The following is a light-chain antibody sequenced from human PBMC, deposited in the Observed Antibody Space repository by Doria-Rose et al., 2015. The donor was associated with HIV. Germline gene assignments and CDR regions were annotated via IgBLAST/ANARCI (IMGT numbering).Light chain of an antibody. CDR3: QQYYDTPS. CDR2: WAS. Sequence: DIRVTQSPESLGMSLGERATLNCKSNQSLLYTSKNYLAWYQQKPGQPPKLLIYWASTRQSEVPARLSGSGSGTDFTLTISSLEAEDVAVYYCQQYYDTPSFGPGTTVDIK. J-gene: IGKJ3*01. V-gene: IGKV4-1*01. CDR1: QSLLYTSKNY.